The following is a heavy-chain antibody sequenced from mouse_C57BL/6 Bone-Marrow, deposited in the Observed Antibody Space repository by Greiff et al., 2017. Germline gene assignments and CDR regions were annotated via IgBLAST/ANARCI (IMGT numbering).Heavy chain of an antibody. CDR1: GYTFTSYW. J-gene: IGHJ2*01. V-gene: IGHV1-55*01. Sequence: VQLQQPGAELVKPGASVKMSCKASGYTFTSYWITWVKQRPGQGLEWIGDIYPGSGSTNYNEKFKSKATLTVDTSSSTAYMQLSSLTSEDSAVYYCARRSSYEYYFDYWGQGTTLTVSS. CDR3: ARRSSYEYYFDY. CDR2: IYPGSGST. D-gene: IGHD1-1*01.